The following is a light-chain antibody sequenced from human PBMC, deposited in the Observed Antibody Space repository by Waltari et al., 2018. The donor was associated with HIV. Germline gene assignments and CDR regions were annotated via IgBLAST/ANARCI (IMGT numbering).Light chain of an antibody. CDR2: QDS. CDR3: QAWGSSPV. CDR1: KLGHKF. Sequence: SYELTQPPSVSVSPGQTASITCSGNKLGHKFVCWYQQRPGQSPVVVMYQDSRRPSGIPWRFSGSNSGNTATLTISGTQAMDEADYYCQAWGSSPVFGGGTKLTVL. J-gene: IGLJ2*01. V-gene: IGLV3-1*01.